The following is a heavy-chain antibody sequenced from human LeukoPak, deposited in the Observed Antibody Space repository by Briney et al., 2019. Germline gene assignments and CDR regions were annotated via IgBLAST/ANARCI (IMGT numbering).Heavy chain of an antibody. CDR1: GYTFTSFA. V-gene: IGHV1-3*01. J-gene: IGHJ4*02. D-gene: IGHD6-19*01. Sequence: ASVKVSCKASGYTFTSFAIHWVRQAPGQRLEWMGWISAGNGNTKFSQKFLGRVSITRDTSAIIAYMELNYLRSEDTALYFCARSIVYSSDSDGGYYFDYWGQGTLVTVSS. CDR3: ARSIVYSSDSDGGYYFDY. CDR2: ISAGNGNT.